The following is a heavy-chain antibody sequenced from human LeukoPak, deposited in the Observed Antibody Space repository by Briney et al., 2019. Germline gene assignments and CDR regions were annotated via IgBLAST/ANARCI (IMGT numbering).Heavy chain of an antibody. Sequence: SETLSLTCAVYGGSFSGYYWSWIRQPPGKGLECIGEIHHSGSTNYNPSLKSRVTLSVDTSKNQFSLKLSSVTAADTAVYYCARVWNPDYGGNAAPLIDYWGQGTLVTVSS. CDR2: IHHSGST. J-gene: IGHJ4*02. CDR3: ARVWNPDYGGNAAPLIDY. V-gene: IGHV4-34*01. D-gene: IGHD4-23*01. CDR1: GGSFSGYY.